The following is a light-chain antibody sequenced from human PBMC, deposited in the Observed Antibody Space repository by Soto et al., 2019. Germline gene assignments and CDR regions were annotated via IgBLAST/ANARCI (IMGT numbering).Light chain of an antibody. CDR1: SSDVGSYNL. CDR3: SSYAGDTTSDVV. CDR2: EGS. V-gene: IGLV2-23*01. Sequence: QAVVTQPASVSGSPGQSITISCTGTSSDVGSYNLVSWYQQHPGKAPKLLIYEGSKRPSGVSNRFSGSKSGSTASLTVSGLQAEDEADYYCSSYAGDTTSDVVFGGGTKLTVL. J-gene: IGLJ2*01.